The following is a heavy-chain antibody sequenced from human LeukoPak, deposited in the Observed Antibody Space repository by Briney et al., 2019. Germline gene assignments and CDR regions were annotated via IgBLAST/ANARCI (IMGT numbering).Heavy chain of an antibody. V-gene: IGHV3-21*01. CDR1: GFTFSSYS. CDR2: ISSSSSYI. J-gene: IGHJ4*02. Sequence: GGSLRLSCAASGFTFSSYSMNWVRQAPGKGLEWVSSISSSSSYIYYADSVKGRFTISRDNAKNSLYLQMNSLRAEDTAVYYCASDLGVWEAYYFDYWGQGTLVTVSS. D-gene: IGHD3-16*01. CDR3: ASDLGVWEAYYFDY.